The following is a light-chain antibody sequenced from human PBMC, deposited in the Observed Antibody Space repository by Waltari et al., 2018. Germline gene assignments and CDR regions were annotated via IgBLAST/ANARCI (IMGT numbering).Light chain of an antibody. CDR1: SSDVGGYTY. Sequence: QSALTQPPSASGSPGQSVTISCTGTSSDVGGYTYVSWYQQNPGKAPKLMIYEVSKRPSGVPDRFSGSKPGNTASLTVSGLQAEDEADYYGSSYAGSNTLYVFGTGTKVTVL. V-gene: IGLV2-8*01. J-gene: IGLJ1*01. CDR3: SSYAGSNTLYV. CDR2: EVS.